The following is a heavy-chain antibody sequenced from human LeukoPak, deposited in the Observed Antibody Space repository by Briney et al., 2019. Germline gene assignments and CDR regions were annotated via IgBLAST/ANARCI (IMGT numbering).Heavy chain of an antibody. CDR3: ARETYYYDSSGYYYSRGKDY. Sequence: PGGSLRLSCAASRFTFSNYSMNWVRQAPGKGLEWVSYISSRSRTIYYADSVKGRFTISRDNAKNSLYLQMNSLRAEDTAVCYCARETYYYDSSGYYYSRGKDYWGQGTLVTVSS. CDR1: RFTFSNYS. J-gene: IGHJ4*02. CDR2: ISSRSRTI. V-gene: IGHV3-48*01. D-gene: IGHD3-22*01.